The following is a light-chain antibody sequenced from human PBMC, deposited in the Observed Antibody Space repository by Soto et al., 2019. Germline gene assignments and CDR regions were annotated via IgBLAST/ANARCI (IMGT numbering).Light chain of an antibody. V-gene: IGKV1-39*01. Sequence: DIQMTQSPSSLSASVGDRGTITCRASQGIRNDLGWYQQKPGKAPKHLIYSASRLQSGVPSRFSGSGGGTDFTLSISSVQPEDFATYFCQQSYMDPITFGQGTRLEIK. CDR1: QGIRND. J-gene: IGKJ5*01. CDR3: QQSYMDPIT. CDR2: SAS.